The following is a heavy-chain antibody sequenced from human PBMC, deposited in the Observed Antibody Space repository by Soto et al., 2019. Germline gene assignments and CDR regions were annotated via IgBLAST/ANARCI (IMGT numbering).Heavy chain of an antibody. D-gene: IGHD6-6*01. J-gene: IGHJ6*02. CDR2: IHDSGST. CDR3: ARGSSSYYDYGMDV. Sequence: SETLSLTCAVSGDSISRGGYSWTWIRQPPGKALEWLGNIHDSGSTSYNPSLKSRVTMSVDTSKNQFSLRLTSVTAADTAVDFCARGSSSYYDYGMDVWGQGTTVTVSS. CDR1: GDSISRGGYS. V-gene: IGHV4-30-2*01.